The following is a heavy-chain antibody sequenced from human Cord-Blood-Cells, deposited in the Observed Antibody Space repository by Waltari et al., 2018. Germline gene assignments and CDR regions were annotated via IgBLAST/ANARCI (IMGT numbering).Heavy chain of an antibody. V-gene: IGHV3-23*01. D-gene: IGHD6-6*01. CDR3: AKEIAARRGAFDI. CDR2: ISGSGGST. CDR1: GFTFSSYA. J-gene: IGHJ3*02. Sequence: EVQLLESGGGLVQPGGSLRLSCAASGFTFSSYAMRRVRQAPGKGLEWVSAISGSGGSTYYADSVKGRFTISRDNSKNTLYLQMNSLRAEDTAVYYCAKEIAARRGAFDIWGQGTMVTVSS.